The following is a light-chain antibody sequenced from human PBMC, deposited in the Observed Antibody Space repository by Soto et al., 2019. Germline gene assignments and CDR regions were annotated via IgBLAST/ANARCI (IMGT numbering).Light chain of an antibody. CDR3: QQYNNWPQT. CDR1: QRVSSN. Sequence: IVMTQSPATLSVSPGARATLSCRASQRVSSNLAWYQQKPGQAPRLLIYGASTRATGIPARFSGSGSGTDFTLTVSSLQSEDFAVYYCQQYNNWPQTFGQGTKVEI. J-gene: IGKJ1*01. CDR2: GAS. V-gene: IGKV3-15*01.